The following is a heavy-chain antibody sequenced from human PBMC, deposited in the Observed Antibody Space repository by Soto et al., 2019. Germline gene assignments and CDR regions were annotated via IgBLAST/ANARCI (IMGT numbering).Heavy chain of an antibody. D-gene: IGHD3-22*01. CDR2: INQDGSEK. Sequence: QPGGSLRLSCAASGFIFGSYWMTWVRQAPGKGLECVANINQDGSEKYYVDSVKGRFTISRDNAKNSLYLQMNSLKVEDTAVYYCARTQNYDSNWGQGSLVTVSS. J-gene: IGHJ4*02. CDR3: ARTQNYDSN. V-gene: IGHV3-7*01. CDR1: GFIFGSYW.